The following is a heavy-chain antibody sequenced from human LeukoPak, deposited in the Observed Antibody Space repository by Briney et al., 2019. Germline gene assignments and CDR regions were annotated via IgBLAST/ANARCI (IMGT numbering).Heavy chain of an antibody. Sequence: PSETLSLTCTVSGGSISSNYWSWIRQPPGKGLEWIGYTYNSGSTNYNPSLKSRVTISVDTSKNQFSLKLSSVTAADTAVYYCARTTVTNSVGDWFDPWGQGTLSPSP. CDR2: TYNSGST. D-gene: IGHD4-17*01. CDR3: ARTTVTNSVGDWFDP. V-gene: IGHV4-59*08. J-gene: IGHJ5*02. CDR1: GGSISSNY.